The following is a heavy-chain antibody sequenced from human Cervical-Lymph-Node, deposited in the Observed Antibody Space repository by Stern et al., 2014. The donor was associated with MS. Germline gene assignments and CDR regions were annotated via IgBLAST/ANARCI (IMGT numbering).Heavy chain of an antibody. Sequence: QVQLVQSGAAVKTPGASVTLSCQASGYTFTSYYMHWVRQAPGQGLEWMAIINPSGGSTSYAQNFQGRVTVTRDTSTSTVYMELSSLRSEDTAVYYCAREVAGHRLGMMDVWGQGTSVTVSS. V-gene: IGHV1-46*01. CDR3: AREVAGHRLGMMDV. CDR2: INPSGGST. CDR1: GYTFTSYY. D-gene: IGHD6-19*01. J-gene: IGHJ6*02.